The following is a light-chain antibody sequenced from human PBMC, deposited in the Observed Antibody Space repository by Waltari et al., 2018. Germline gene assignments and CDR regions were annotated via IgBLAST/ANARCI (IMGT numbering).Light chain of an antibody. V-gene: IGKV1-33*01. CDR1: QDIYNY. CDR3: QQYDDPLYS. J-gene: IGKJ2*03. CDR2: DAS. Sequence: DIQMTQSPSSLSASVGDRVTITCQASQDIYNYLNWYQQKPGKAPRLLIYDASNFETGVPSRFSGSGSGTDFTFTISSLQPEDFATYYCQQYDDPLYSFGQGTKVENK.